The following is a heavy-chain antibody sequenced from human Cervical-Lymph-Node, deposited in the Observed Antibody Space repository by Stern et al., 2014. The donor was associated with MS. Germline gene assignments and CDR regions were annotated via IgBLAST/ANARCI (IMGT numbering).Heavy chain of an antibody. Sequence: VQLVESGGGLVQPGRSLRLSCAASGFTFDDYAMHWVRQVPGKGLEWVSGISWNSGSIGYADSVKGRFTISRDNARNVLSREMNSLRAEDTALYYCAKDIGVRKYYYYYGMDVWGQGTTVTVSS. CDR2: ISWNSGSI. CDR3: AKDIGVRKYYYYYGMDV. V-gene: IGHV3-9*01. D-gene: IGHD1-14*01. J-gene: IGHJ6*02. CDR1: GFTFDDYA.